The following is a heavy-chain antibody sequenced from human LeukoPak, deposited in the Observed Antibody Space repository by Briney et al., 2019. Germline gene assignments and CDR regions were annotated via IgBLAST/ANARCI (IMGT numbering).Heavy chain of an antibody. J-gene: IGHJ5*02. CDR3: ARGFRHDFWSGYSNWFDP. Sequence: KPSETLSLTCAVYGGSFSGYYWSWIRQPPGKGLEWIGEINHSGSTNYNPSLKSRVTISVDTSKNQFSLKLSSVTAADTAVYYCARGFRHDFWSGYSNWFDPWGQGTLVTVSS. V-gene: IGHV4-34*01. D-gene: IGHD3-3*01. CDR1: GGSFSGYY. CDR2: INHSGST.